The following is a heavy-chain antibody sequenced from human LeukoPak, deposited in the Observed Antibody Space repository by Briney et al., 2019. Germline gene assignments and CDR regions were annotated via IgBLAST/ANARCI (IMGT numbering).Heavy chain of an antibody. CDR1: GFMFRSFD. CDR3: ALLAVASDFDY. V-gene: IGHV3-48*03. D-gene: IGHD6-19*01. CDR2: ISSGATTM. J-gene: IGHJ4*02. Sequence: PGGSLRLSCAASGFMFRSFDMYWVRQAPGKGLEWIAYISSGATTMYYADSVKGRFTISRDDAKNSLFLQMKSLRAEDTAVYYCALLAVASDFDYWGQGALVTVSS.